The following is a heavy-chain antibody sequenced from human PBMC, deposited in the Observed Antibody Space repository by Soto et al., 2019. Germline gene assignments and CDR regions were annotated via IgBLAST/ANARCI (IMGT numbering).Heavy chain of an antibody. V-gene: IGHV3-7*01. J-gene: IGHJ6*02. CDR3: ARGWGYFDSSGFPYLYAMDV. D-gene: IGHD3-22*01. CDR2: IKEDGSEK. Sequence: GGSLRLSCAASGFTFSTYWMSWVRQAPGKGLEWVANIKEDGSEKYYVDSVEGRFTISRDNAKNSLYLQMTSLRAEDTALYYCARGWGYFDSSGFPYLYAMDVWGQGTTVTVSS. CDR1: GFTFSTYW.